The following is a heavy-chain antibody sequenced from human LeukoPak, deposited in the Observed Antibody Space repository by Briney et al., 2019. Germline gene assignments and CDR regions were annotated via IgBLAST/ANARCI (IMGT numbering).Heavy chain of an antibody. CDR3: ARDKQSGAFDI. V-gene: IGHV3-74*01. J-gene: IGHJ3*02. D-gene: IGHD1-26*01. Sequence: PGGSLRLSCAASGFTFSSYWMHWVRQAPGKGLVWVSRINSDGSSTSGSSTTYADSVKGRFTISRDNAKNTLYLQMNSLRAEDTAVYYCARDKQSGAFDIWGQGTMVTVSS. CDR2: INSDGSSTSGSST. CDR1: GFTFSSYW.